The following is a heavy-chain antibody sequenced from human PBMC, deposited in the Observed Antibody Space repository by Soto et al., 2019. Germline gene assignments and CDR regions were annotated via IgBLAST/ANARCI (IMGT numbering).Heavy chain of an antibody. D-gene: IGHD2-2*03. Sequence: SETLSLTCAVYGGSFSGYYWSWIRQPPGKGLEWIGEINHSGSTNYNPSLKSRVTISVDTSKNQFSLKLSSVTAADTAVYYCARVVDIVVVPAAMDSHYFDYWGQGTLVTVSS. CDR3: ARVVDIVVVPAAMDSHYFDY. V-gene: IGHV4-34*01. CDR2: INHSGST. CDR1: GGSFSGYY. J-gene: IGHJ4*02.